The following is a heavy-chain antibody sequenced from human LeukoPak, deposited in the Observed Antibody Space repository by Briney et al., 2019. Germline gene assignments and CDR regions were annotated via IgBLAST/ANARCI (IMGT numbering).Heavy chain of an antibody. CDR3: ARDRGEAYYYMDV. Sequence: SETLSLTCTVPGGSISSYYWSWIRQPPGKGLEWIGYIYYSGSTNYNPSLKSRVTISVDTSKNQSSLKLSSVTAADTAVYYCARDRGEAYYYMDVWGKGTTVTISS. CDR2: IYYSGST. CDR1: GGSISSYY. D-gene: IGHD3-16*01. J-gene: IGHJ6*03. V-gene: IGHV4-59*01.